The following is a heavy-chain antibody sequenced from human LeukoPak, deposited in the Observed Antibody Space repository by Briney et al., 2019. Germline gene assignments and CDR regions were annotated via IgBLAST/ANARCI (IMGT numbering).Heavy chain of an antibody. CDR1: GFTFSSYS. D-gene: IGHD5-18*01. CDR3: AREGPGYSYGS. J-gene: IGHJ4*02. CDR2: ISSSSSTI. Sequence: GGSLRLSCAASGFTFSSYSMNWVRQAPGKGLEWVSYISSSSSTIYYADSAKGRFTISRDNAKNSLYLQMNSLRAEDTAVYYCAREGPGYSYGSWGQGTLVTVSS. V-gene: IGHV3-48*01.